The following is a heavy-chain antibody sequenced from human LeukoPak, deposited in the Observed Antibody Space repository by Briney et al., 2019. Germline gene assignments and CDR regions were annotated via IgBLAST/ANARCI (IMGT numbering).Heavy chain of an antibody. CDR3: AKSLYYYDSTFDF. V-gene: IGHV3-23*01. D-gene: IGHD3-22*01. J-gene: IGHJ5*01. CDR2: ISGSGDST. Sequence: GGSLRLSCTASRFTFSTYAMSWVRQAPGKGLEWVSTISGSGDSTYYADSMKGRFTISRDNSRNTLYLEVNSLRAEDTAIYYCAKSLYYYDSTFDFWGQGTLVTVSS. CDR1: RFTFSTYA.